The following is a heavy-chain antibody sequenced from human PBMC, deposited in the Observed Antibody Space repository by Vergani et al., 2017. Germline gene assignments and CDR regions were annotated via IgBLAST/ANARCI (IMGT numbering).Heavy chain of an antibody. V-gene: IGHV3-21*06. CDR3: ARDQGSGTNRHHYGMDV. CDR1: GFTFGSYS. D-gene: IGHD3-10*01. Sequence: EENLVESGGGLVKPGGSLRLSCVASGFTFGSYSVNWVRQAPGRGLEWVSSISSSGNYVYYTASVKGRFSISRGNAKSLLSLQMNSLRADDTAVYYCARDQGSGTNRHHYGMDVWGQGTTVTVSS. CDR2: ISSSGNYV. J-gene: IGHJ6*02.